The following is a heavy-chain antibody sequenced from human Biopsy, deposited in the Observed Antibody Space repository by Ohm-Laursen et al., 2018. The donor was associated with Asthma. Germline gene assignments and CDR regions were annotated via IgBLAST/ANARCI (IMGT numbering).Heavy chain of an antibody. CDR3: ARHWDWGSFFDY. J-gene: IGHJ4*02. D-gene: IGHD7-27*01. CDR2: IPYTGSA. Sequence: SETLSLTCTVSGGSMSSSSYYWAWIRHPPGKGLEWRGSIPYTGSAYHTPSLKSRVTISVDPSKNPFPLKLSSVPAADTAVYYCARHWDWGSFFDYWGQGTPVTVSS. V-gene: IGHV4-39*01. CDR1: GGSMSSSSYY.